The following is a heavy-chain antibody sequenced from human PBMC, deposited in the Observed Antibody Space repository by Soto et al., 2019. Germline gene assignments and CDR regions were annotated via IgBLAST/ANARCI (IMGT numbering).Heavy chain of an antibody. Sequence: QLVESGGGLIQPGGYLRLSCAASGFTASNNHMTWVRQAAGKGLELVSFVHGGGSTSYADSVKGRFTISRDNSKNTLFRQMDSLRAEDTAISYCAGRLTTGASLDYWGRRTLVTVS. CDR3: AGRLTTGASLDY. D-gene: IGHD1-1*01. CDR2: VHGGGST. CDR1: GFTASNNH. V-gene: IGHV3-53*01. J-gene: IGHJ4*02.